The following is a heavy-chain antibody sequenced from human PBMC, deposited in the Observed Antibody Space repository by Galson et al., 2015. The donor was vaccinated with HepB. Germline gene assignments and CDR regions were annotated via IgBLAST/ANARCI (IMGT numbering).Heavy chain of an antibody. V-gene: IGHV4-59*01. D-gene: IGHD3-22*01. Sequence: SECLSLTCTVSGGSISSSYWSWIRQPPGKGLEWIGYIYYSGSNNYNPSPKSRVTISVDTSKNQFSLKLSSVTTADTAEYCCARDLWGYYYFDFWGQGTLVTVSS. CDR2: IYYSGSN. J-gene: IGHJ4*02. CDR1: GGSISSSY. CDR3: ARDLWGYYYFDF.